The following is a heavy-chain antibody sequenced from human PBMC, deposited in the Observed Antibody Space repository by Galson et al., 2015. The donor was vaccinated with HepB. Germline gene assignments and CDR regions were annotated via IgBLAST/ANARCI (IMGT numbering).Heavy chain of an antibody. CDR2: IRSEAYGGTT. V-gene: IGHV3-49*03. CDR3: TRAWDIAAEDY. Sequence: SLRLSCAASGFTFGDYAMSWFRQAPGKGLEWVGFIRSEAYGGTTEYAASVKGRFTISRDDSKSIAYLQMNSLKTEDTAVYYCTRAWDIAAEDYWGQGTLVTVSS. CDR1: GFTFGDYA. J-gene: IGHJ4*02. D-gene: IGHD6-13*01.